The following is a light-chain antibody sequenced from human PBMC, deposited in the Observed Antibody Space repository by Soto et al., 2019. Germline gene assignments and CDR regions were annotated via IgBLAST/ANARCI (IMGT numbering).Light chain of an antibody. Sequence: EIVMTQSPSTLSGSAGERATLSCGASQSVSSDLAWYHQKPGQAPRLLIYGASTRATGIPARFSGSGYGTDFNLTISRLETEDFATYYCQQYGSSPRTFGQGTKVDIK. CDR2: GAS. J-gene: IGKJ1*01. V-gene: IGKV3-15*01. CDR1: QSVSSD. CDR3: QQYGSSPRT.